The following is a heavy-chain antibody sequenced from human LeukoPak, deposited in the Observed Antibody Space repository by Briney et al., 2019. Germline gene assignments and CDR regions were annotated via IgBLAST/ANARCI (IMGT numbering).Heavy chain of an antibody. CDR1: GYSLTSFD. CDR2: MNPNSGNT. V-gene: IGHV1-8*01. D-gene: IGHD3-9*01. J-gene: IGHJ6*02. CDR3: ARGPSYYDILTGYLYYYYYYGMDV. Sequence: ASVKVSCKASGYSLTSFDINWVRQATGQGLEWMGWMNPNSGNTGYAQKFQGRVTMTRNTSISTAYMELSSLRSEDTAVYYCARGPSYYDILTGYLYYYYYYGMDVWGQGTTVTVSS.